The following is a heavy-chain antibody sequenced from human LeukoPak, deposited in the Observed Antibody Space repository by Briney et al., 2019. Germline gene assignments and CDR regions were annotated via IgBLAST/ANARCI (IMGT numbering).Heavy chain of an antibody. CDR3: ARQGNQLLYYFYYLDV. V-gene: IGHV1-69*13. Sequence: SVKVSCKASGGNSRNFAISWARQAPGEGLEWMGGISPIFNRPHYAPKFQGRVTITADESTSTAYMELSGVRSDDTAVYFCARQGNQLLYYFYYLDVWGNGTTVTVSS. CDR2: ISPIFNRP. CDR1: GGNSRNFA. J-gene: IGHJ6*03. D-gene: IGHD1-14*01.